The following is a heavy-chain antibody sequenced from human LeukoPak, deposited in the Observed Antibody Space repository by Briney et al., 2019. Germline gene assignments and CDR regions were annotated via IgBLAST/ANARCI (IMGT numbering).Heavy chain of an antibody. CDR3: ANNYYDVSGYYHFEY. CDR1: GFTFTSYA. D-gene: IGHD3-22*01. Sequence: QPGGSLRLSCAASGFTFTSYAMSWVRQAARRGLEWVSGISGGGGSTFYADSVKGRFTISSDRSKDTLYLQMNSLRAEDTALYYCANNYYDVSGYYHFEYWSQGTLVTVSS. V-gene: IGHV3-23*01. J-gene: IGHJ4*02. CDR2: ISGGGGST.